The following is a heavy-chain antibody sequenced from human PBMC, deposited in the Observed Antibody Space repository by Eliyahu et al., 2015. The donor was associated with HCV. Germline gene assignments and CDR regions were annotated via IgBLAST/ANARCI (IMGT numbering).Heavy chain of an antibody. J-gene: IGHJ4*02. Sequence: QVQLVDSGGGVVQPGTSLRLSCAASGFXFSNYAMHWVRQAPGKGLEWVAVISNDGTNKYYADAVKGRFTISRDNSKNTLYLQMNSLRPEDTAVYYCARAGAVARSKVDYWGQGSLVAVSS. D-gene: IGHD2-15*01. CDR2: ISNDGTNK. V-gene: IGHV3-30-3*01. CDR3: ARAGAVARSKVDY. CDR1: GFXFSNYA.